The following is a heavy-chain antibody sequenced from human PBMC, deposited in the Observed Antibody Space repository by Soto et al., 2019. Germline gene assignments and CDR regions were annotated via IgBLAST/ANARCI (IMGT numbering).Heavy chain of an antibody. Sequence: ASVKVSCKASGYTFTSYYMHWVRQAPGQGLEWMGIINPSGGSTSYAQKFQGRVTMTRDTSTSTVYMELSSLRSEDTAVYYCARGGDIVVVPAAFFSLWGQGTLVTVSS. CDR1: GYTFTSYY. V-gene: IGHV1-46*03. CDR3: ARGGDIVVVPAAFFSL. D-gene: IGHD2-2*01. CDR2: INPSGGST. J-gene: IGHJ4*02.